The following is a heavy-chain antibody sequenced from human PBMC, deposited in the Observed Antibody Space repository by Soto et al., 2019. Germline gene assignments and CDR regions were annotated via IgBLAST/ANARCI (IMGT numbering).Heavy chain of an antibody. CDR3: ASSHYGDQEFDY. V-gene: IGHV3-21*01. CDR2: ISSSSSYI. Sequence: GGSLRLSCAASGFTFSSYSMNWVRQAPGKGLEWVSSISSSSSYIYYADSVKGRFTISRDNAKNSLYLQMNSLRAEDTAVYYCASSHYGDQEFDYWGQGTLVTVSS. J-gene: IGHJ4*02. CDR1: GFTFSSYS. D-gene: IGHD4-17*01.